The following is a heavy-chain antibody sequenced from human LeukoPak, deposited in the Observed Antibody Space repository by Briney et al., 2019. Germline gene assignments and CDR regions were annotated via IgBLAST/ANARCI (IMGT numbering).Heavy chain of an antibody. J-gene: IGHJ4*02. V-gene: IGHV3-20*04. CDR1: GFTFDDYG. CDR2: INWNAGST. CDR3: ARGLYYYDSSGYYYLGY. Sequence: GGSLRLSCAASGFTFDDYGMSWVRQAPGEGLEWVSGINWNAGSTGYADSVKGRFTISRDNAKNSLYLQMNSLRAEDTALYYCARGLYYYDSSGYYYLGYWGQGTLVTVSS. D-gene: IGHD3-22*01.